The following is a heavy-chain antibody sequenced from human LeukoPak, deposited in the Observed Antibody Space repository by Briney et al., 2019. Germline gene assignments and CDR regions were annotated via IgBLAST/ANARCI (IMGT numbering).Heavy chain of an antibody. D-gene: IGHD6-13*01. CDR3: ARIGAAVRRLGGVEGQLDADY. CDR2: ITPSGYT. V-gene: IGHV3-21*01. CDR1: PFIFSRYS. J-gene: IGHJ4*02. Sequence: GGSLRLSCAVSPFIFSRYSINWVRQAPGKGLEWVSSITPSGYTFYADSVKGRFTISRDNAKNSLFFQMNSLRAEDTAVYYCARIGAAVRRLGGVEGQLDADYWGQGTLVTVSS.